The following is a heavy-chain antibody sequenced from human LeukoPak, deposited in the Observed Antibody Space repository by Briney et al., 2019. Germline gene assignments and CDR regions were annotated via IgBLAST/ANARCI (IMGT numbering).Heavy chain of an antibody. Sequence: GGSLRLSCAASGFTFSHYWMHWVRQAPGKGLEWVSSISSSSSYIYYADSVKGRFTISRDNAKNSLYLQMNSLRAEDTAVYYCARGGRLRYSSSWFIGGAFDIWGQGTMVTVSS. CDR2: ISSSSSYI. J-gene: IGHJ3*02. CDR3: ARGGRLRYSSSWFIGGAFDI. V-gene: IGHV3-21*01. CDR1: GFTFSHYW. D-gene: IGHD6-13*01.